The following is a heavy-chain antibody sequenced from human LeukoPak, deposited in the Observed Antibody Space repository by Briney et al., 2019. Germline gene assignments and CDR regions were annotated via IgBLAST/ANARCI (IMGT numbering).Heavy chain of an antibody. CDR1: GYSISSGYY. J-gene: IGHJ4*02. Sequence: SETLSLTCTVSGYSISSGYYWGWIRQPPGKGLEWIGSIYHSGGSSYNSSLKSRVSMSIDMYKNQISLRLSSVTAADTAVYYCVRGNTYLDYWGQGTSVTVSS. CDR2: IYHSGGS. CDR3: VRGNTYLDY. V-gene: IGHV4-38-2*02. D-gene: IGHD3-10*01.